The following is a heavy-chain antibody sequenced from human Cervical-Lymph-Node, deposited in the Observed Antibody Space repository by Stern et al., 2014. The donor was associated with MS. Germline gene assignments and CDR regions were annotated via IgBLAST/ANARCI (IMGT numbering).Heavy chain of an antibody. J-gene: IGHJ6*02. CDR2: VYYSGST. CDR1: GGYISSSSYY. D-gene: IGHD3-10*01. Sequence: QVQLQESGPGLVKPAETLSLHCTVSGGYISSSSYYWGWIRQPPGKGLEWIGNVYYSGSTSYNPSLRSRATISLDTSKNHFSLSWTVVTASDTGVYYCASLRGGMDVWGQGTTVAVSS. V-gene: IGHV4-39*01. CDR3: ASLRGGMDV.